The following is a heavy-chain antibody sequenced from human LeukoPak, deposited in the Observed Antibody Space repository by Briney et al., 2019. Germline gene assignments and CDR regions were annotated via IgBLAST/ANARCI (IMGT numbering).Heavy chain of an antibody. J-gene: IGHJ2*01. Sequence: GGSLRLSCAASGFTFSSYWMNWVRQAPGKGLEWVANIKQDGSEKYCVDSVRGRFTISRDNAKNSLYLQMNNLRAEDTAVYYCARDPGYSYGRRYWYFDLWGRGTLVTVSS. CDR3: ARDPGYSYGRRYWYFDL. D-gene: IGHD5-18*01. CDR1: GFTFSSYW. V-gene: IGHV3-7*01. CDR2: IKQDGSEK.